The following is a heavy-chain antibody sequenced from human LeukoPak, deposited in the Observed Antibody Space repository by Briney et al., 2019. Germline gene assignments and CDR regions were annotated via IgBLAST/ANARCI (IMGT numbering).Heavy chain of an antibody. J-gene: IGHJ4*02. D-gene: IGHD6-19*01. CDR3: ARETVAGTYYFDY. V-gene: IGHV4-34*01. Sequence: SETLSLTCAVYGGSFSGYYWSWIRQPPGKGLEWIGEINHSGSTNYNPSLKSRVTISVDTSKSQFSLRLSSVTAADTAVYYCARETVAGTYYFDYWGQGTLVTVSS. CDR2: INHSGST. CDR1: GGSFSGYY.